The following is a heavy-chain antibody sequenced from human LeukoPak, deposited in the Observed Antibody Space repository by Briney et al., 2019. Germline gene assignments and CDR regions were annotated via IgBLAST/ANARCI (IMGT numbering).Heavy chain of an antibody. D-gene: IGHD2-2*01. CDR3: ARGSVPAATFDY. Sequence: SETLSLTCTVSGGPISSSSYYWGWIRQPPGKGLEWIGSIYYSGSTYYNPSLKSRVTISVDTSKNQFSLKLSSVTAADTAVYYCARGSVPAATFDYWGQGTLVTVSS. V-gene: IGHV4-39*01. CDR1: GGPISSSSYY. J-gene: IGHJ4*02. CDR2: IYYSGST.